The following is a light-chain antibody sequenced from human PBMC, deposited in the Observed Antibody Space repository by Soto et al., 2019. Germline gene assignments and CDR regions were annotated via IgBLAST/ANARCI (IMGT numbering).Light chain of an antibody. CDR1: SSNIGSKT. J-gene: IGLJ1*01. CDR3: SAWDASLNGYV. Sequence: QSVLTQPPSASGTPGQRVTISCSGSSSNIGSKTVNWYQQLPGTAPKLLIYSNYQRLSGVPDRFSGSKSGTSASLAISGLQYEDEADYYCSAWDASLNGYVFGTGTKVTVL. CDR2: SNY. V-gene: IGLV1-44*01.